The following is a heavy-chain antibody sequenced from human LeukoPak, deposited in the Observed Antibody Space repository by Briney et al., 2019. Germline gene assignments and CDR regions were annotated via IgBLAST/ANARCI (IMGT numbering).Heavy chain of an antibody. CDR1: GFTFSSYA. V-gene: IGHV3-23*01. Sequence: PGGSLRLSCAVSGFTFSSYAMSWVRQAPGKGLEWVSAISANGGSTYYADSVKGRFTISRDNSKNTLYLQVNSLRAEDTALYYCAKEPYNSGWFDDGGQGTLVTVSS. CDR3: AKEPYNSGWFDD. CDR2: ISANGGST. D-gene: IGHD6-19*01. J-gene: IGHJ5*02.